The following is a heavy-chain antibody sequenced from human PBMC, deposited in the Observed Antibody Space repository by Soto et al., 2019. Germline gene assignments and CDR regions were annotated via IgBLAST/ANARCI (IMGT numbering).Heavy chain of an antibody. CDR1: GFTFSSYA. CDR2: ISGSGGST. D-gene: IGHD3-10*01. Sequence: GGSLRLSCAASGFTFSSYAMSWVRQAPGKGLEWVSAISGSGGSTYYADSVKGRFTISRDNSKNTLYLQMNSLRAEDTAVYYCAKRSFTVWFGESLYYFDYWGQGTLVTVSS. CDR3: AKRSFTVWFGESLYYFDY. J-gene: IGHJ4*02. V-gene: IGHV3-23*01.